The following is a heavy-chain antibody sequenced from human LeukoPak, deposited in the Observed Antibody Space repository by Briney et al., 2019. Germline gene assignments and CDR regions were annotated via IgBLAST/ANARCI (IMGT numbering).Heavy chain of an antibody. D-gene: IGHD3-10*01. J-gene: IGHJ4*02. V-gene: IGHV3-23*01. Sequence: GGSLRLSCAASGFTFSSFGMNWVRQAPGKGLEWVSGISSSGGVTYYADFVKGRFTISRDNSKNTLYLQMNSLRAEDTAVYYCAKAVYYGLGSYQVDYWGQGTLVIVSS. CDR2: ISSSGGVT. CDR3: AKAVYYGLGSYQVDY. CDR1: GFTFSSFG.